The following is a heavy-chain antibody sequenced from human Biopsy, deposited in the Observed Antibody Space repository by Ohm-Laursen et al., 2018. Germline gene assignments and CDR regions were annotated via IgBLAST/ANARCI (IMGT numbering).Heavy chain of an antibody. J-gene: IGHJ4*02. CDR3: ARADMVTTIVDY. CDR2: IYYHNGRS. CDR1: GGSISGYY. V-gene: IGHV4-59*01. D-gene: IGHD5-12*01. Sequence: TLSLTRTVSGGSISGYYWTWIRQSPGKGLEWIGYIYYHNGRSSYNPSLKSRVTMSVDTSQNQFSLNLNSVTAADTAVYYCARADMVTTIVDYWGQGTLVTVSS.